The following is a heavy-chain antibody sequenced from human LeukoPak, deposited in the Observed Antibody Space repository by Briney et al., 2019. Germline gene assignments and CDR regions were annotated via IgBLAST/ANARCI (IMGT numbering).Heavy chain of an antibody. J-gene: IGHJ5*01. CDR3: VKAWLVNRYSSPFDS. V-gene: IGHV3-64D*09. CDR2: IISDGSST. Sequence: PGGSLRLSCSASGFTFSNYAMHWVRQAPGKGLEYVSAIISDGSSTCYADSVKGRFTISRDSSKNTLYLQMSSLRAEDTAVYYCVKAWLVNRYSSPFDSWGQGTLVTVSS. D-gene: IGHD6-13*01. CDR1: GFTFSNYA.